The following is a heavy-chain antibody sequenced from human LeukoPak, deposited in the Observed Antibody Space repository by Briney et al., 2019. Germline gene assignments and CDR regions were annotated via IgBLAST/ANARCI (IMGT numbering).Heavy chain of an antibody. CDR1: GYTFTSYA. CDR2: INTNTGNP. V-gene: IGHV7-4-1*02. J-gene: IGHJ4*02. Sequence: ASVKVSCKASGYTFTSYAMNWVRQAPGQGLEWMGWINTNTGNPTYAQGFTGRFVFSLDTSVSTAYLQISSLKAEDTAVYYCARRPSYYDILTGDADDYWGQGTLVTVSS. D-gene: IGHD3-9*01. CDR3: ARRPSYYDILTGDADDY.